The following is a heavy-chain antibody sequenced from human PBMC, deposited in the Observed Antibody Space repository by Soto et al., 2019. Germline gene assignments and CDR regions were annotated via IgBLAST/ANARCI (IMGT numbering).Heavy chain of an antibody. CDR2: INPSGGST. Sequence: ASVKVSCKASGYTFTSYYMHWVRQAPGQGLEWMGIINPSGGSTSYAQKFQGRVTMTRDTSTSTVYMELSSLRSEDTAVYYCARDPSAAAGTSYFDYWGQGTLVTVSS. CDR1: GYTFTSYY. V-gene: IGHV1-46*01. J-gene: IGHJ4*02. D-gene: IGHD6-13*01. CDR3: ARDPSAAAGTSYFDY.